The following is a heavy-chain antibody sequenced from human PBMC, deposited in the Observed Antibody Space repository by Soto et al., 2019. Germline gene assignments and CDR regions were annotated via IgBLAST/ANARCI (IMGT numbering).Heavy chain of an antibody. CDR3: ARHYSAGWSHYFDY. Sequence: SETLSLTCTVSGGSIFSSNYYWGWIRQPPGKGLEWIGSIYYSGSTYYNPSLKSRVTISVDTSKSQFSLKLYSVTAADTAVYYCARHYSAGWSHYFDYWGRGTLVTVSS. D-gene: IGHD6-19*01. V-gene: IGHV4-39*01. J-gene: IGHJ4*02. CDR1: GGSIFSSNYY. CDR2: IYYSGST.